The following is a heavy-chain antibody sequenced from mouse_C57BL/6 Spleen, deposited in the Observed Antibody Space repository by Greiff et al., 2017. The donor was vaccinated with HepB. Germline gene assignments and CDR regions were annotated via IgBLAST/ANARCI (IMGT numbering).Heavy chain of an antibody. Sequence: EVQLVESGGGLVKPGGSLKLSCAASGFTFSSYAMSWVRQTPEKRLEWVATISDGGSYTYYPDNVKGRFTISRDNAKNNLYLQMSHLKSEDTAMYYCARADYGRDYAMDYWGQGTSVTFSS. CDR3: ARADYGRDYAMDY. D-gene: IGHD1-1*01. CDR1: GFTFSSYA. J-gene: IGHJ4*01. CDR2: ISDGGSYT. V-gene: IGHV5-4*01.